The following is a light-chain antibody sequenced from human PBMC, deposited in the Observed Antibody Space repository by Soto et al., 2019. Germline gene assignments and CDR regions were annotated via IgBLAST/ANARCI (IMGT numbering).Light chain of an antibody. Sequence: EIVLTQSPASLSLSPGERATLSCRASQSVDSYLVWYQQKPGQAPRLLIFGASNRATGIPARFSGSGSGTDFTLTINRLEPEDFAVYYCQQRSSWPITLGQGTRLEIK. V-gene: IGKV3-11*01. J-gene: IGKJ5*01. CDR2: GAS. CDR3: QQRSSWPIT. CDR1: QSVDSY.